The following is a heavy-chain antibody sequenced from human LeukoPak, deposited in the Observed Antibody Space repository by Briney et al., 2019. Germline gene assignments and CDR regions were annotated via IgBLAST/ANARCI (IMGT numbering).Heavy chain of an antibody. J-gene: IGHJ5*02. CDR1: GFTFSSYA. Sequence: PGGSPRLSCAASGFTFSSYAMSWVRQAPGKGLEWVSAISGSGGSTYYADSVKGRFTISRDNSKNTLYLQMNSLRAEDTAAYYCAKDSQYYYGSGSFNWFDPWGQGTLVTVSS. V-gene: IGHV3-23*01. D-gene: IGHD3-10*01. CDR3: AKDSQYYYGSGSFNWFDP. CDR2: ISGSGGST.